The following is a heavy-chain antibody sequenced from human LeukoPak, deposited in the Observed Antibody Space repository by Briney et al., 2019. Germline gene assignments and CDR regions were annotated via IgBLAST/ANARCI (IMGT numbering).Heavy chain of an antibody. CDR2: TKQDGSEK. J-gene: IGHJ4*02. CDR3: ASTQTFDY. CDR1: GFTFSNYW. Sequence: PGGSLILSCAASGFTFSNYWMSWVRQAPGKGLEWVANTKQDGSEKYYADSVKGRFTISRDNAKSSLYLQLNSLRVEDTAVYHCASTQTFDYWGQGTLVTVPS. V-gene: IGHV3-7*05.